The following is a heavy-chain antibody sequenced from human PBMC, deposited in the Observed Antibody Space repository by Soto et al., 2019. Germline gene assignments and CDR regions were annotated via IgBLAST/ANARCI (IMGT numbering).Heavy chain of an antibody. CDR3: ARSNGCSGGSSRYGMDV. J-gene: IGHJ6*02. V-gene: IGHV3-21*01. CDR1: GFPFSRYS. CDR2: ISSSSSYI. D-gene: IGHD2-15*01. Sequence: GGSLRLSCAAAGFPFSRYSLNWVRQAPGEGMKWVSSISSSSSYIYSADSVKGRFTITKDNAKNSRYLQRNSLRAEDTAVNYCARSNGCSGGSSRYGMDVWGQGTTVTVSS.